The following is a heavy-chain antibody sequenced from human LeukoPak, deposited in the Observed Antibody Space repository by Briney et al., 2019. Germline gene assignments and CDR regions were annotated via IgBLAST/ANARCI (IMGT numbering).Heavy chain of an antibody. CDR1: GGSFIGYY. V-gene: IGHV4-34*01. CDR2: INHFGST. Sequence: SETLSLTCAVYGGSFIGYYWSWIRQPPGKGLEWIGEINHFGSTNYNPSLKSRVTISIDTSKNQFSLKLSSVTAADTAVYYCAKDIFPIGLRAFDIWGQGTMVTVSS. D-gene: IGHD2-21*01. J-gene: IGHJ3*02. CDR3: AKDIFPIGLRAFDI.